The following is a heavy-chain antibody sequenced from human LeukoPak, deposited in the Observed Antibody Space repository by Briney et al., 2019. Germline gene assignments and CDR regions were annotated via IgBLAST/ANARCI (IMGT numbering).Heavy chain of an antibody. CDR3: ARRGVPTAVHRFALDI. J-gene: IGHJ3*02. CDR2: IHHSGST. V-gene: IGHV4-38-2*01. D-gene: IGHD2-2*01. CDR1: GYSINNGYS. Sequence: KSSETLSLTCAVSGYSINNGYSWGWLRQSPGKGLEWIGSIHHSGSTYYNPSLRSRVTMSVDTSKNQFSLKLNSLTAADTAVYYCARRGVPTAVHRFALDIWGRGTMVTVSS.